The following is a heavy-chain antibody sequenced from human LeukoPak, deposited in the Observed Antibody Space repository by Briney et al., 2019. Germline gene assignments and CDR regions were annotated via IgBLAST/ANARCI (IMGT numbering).Heavy chain of an antibody. CDR3: AVLRLGELSLRTFDY. D-gene: IGHD3-16*02. CDR2: ISAYNGNT. CDR1: GYTFTSYG. V-gene: IGHV1-18*01. J-gene: IGHJ4*02. Sequence: ASVKVSCKASGYTFTSYGISWVRQAPGQGLEWMGWISAYNGNTNYAQKLQGRVTMTTDTSTGTAYMELSSLRSEDTAVYYCAVLRLGELSLRTFDYWGQGTLVTVSS.